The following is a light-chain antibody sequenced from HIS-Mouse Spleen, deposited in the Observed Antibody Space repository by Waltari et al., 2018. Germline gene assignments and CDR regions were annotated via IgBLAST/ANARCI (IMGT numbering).Light chain of an antibody. CDR2: SHN. Sequence: QSVLTQPPSASGTPGQRVTISCSGSSSNIGMNPVNGYPQPPGTAPKLLIYSHNQRPSGVPARFSGSKSGTSASLAISGLQSEDEADYYCAAWDDSLNGWVFGGGTKLTVL. CDR3: AAWDDSLNGWV. J-gene: IGLJ3*02. V-gene: IGLV1-44*01. CDR1: SSNIGMNP.